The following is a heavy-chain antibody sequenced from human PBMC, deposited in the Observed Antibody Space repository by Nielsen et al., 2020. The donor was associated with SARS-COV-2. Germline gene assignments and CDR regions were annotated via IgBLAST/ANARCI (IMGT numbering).Heavy chain of an antibody. CDR2: VYSGDCDT. CDR3: ARLQSSTGGCMDV. J-gene: IGHJ6*02. CDR1: GYNFATYW. V-gene: IGHV5-51*01. D-gene: IGHD6-13*01. Sequence: GESLKISCQASGYNFATYWIAWVRQMPGKGLEWMGVVYSGDCDTRYSQSFKGQVIISFDKSITTAYLQWNSLQASDSAMYYCARLQSSTGGCMDVWGQGTAVTVSS.